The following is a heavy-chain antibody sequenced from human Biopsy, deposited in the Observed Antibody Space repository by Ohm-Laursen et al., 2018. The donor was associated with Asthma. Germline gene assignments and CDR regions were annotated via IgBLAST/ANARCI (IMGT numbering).Heavy chain of an antibody. CDR3: ARDRNYCSDGTCVHYYGVDV. J-gene: IGHJ6*02. Sequence: TLSLTWCVSGFSLSSGGYYWSWIRHHPGKGLEWIGNIYYSGGTYYNPSLQSRATISIDTSMSQFSLKLKSVTAADTAVYYCARDRNYCSDGTCVHYYGVDVWGPGTTVTVSS. CDR2: IYYSGGT. D-gene: IGHD2-15*01. CDR1: GFSLSSGGYY. V-gene: IGHV4-31*02.